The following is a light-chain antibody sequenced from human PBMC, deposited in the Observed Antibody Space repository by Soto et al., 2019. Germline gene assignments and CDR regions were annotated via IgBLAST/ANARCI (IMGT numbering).Light chain of an antibody. CDR3: CSYAGTYTWV. CDR1: SSDVCTYNY. V-gene: IGLV2-11*01. Sequence: QSALTQPRSVSGSPGQSVTLSCTGTSSDVCTYNYVSWYQHHPGKAPTVVIYDVNKRPSGVPDRFSGSKSGNTASLTISELQTEDEADYYCCSYAGTYTWVFGGGTQLTVL. CDR2: DVN. J-gene: IGLJ3*02.